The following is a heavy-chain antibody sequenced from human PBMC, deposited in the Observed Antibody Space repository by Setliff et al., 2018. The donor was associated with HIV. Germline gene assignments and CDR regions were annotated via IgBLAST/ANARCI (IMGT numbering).Heavy chain of an antibody. D-gene: IGHD6-19*01. J-gene: IGHJ4*02. CDR3: GRGSCSGCYLSDY. V-gene: IGHV1-3*01. Sequence: ASVKVSCKAFGYTFTTNAIHWVRQAPGQRLEWMGYINAGDDNTRYSEKFQGRVTITRDTSANTAYMDLSSLRSEDTAVYYCGRGSCSGCYLSDYWGLGTLVTVSS. CDR2: INAGDDNT. CDR1: GYTFTTNA.